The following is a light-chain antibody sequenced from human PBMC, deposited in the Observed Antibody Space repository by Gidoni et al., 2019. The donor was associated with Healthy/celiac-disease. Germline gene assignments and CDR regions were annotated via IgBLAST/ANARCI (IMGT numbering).Light chain of an antibody. CDR3: QQYNNWPPYT. CDR1: QSVSSN. Sequence: EIVITHSPATLSVSPGERATLSCRASQSVSSNLAWYQQKPGQAPRLLIYVASTRATGIPAKFSGSGSGTEFTLTISSLQYEDFAVYYCQQYNNWPPYTFGQXTKLEIK. V-gene: IGKV3-15*01. J-gene: IGKJ2*01. CDR2: VAS.